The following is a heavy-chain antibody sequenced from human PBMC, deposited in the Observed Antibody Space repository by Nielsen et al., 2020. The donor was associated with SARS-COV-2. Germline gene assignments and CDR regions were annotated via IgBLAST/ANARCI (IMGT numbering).Heavy chain of an antibody. J-gene: IGHJ6*02. CDR3: ASGVGDPNWGSRWYYYYYGMDV. V-gene: IGHV4-39*07. CDR1: GGSISSSSYY. D-gene: IGHD7-27*01. Sequence: SETLSLTCTVSGGSISSSSYYWGWIRQPPGKGLEWIGSIYYSGSTYYNPSLKSRVTISVDTSKNQFSLKLSSVTAADTAVYYCASGVGDPNWGSRWYYYYYGMDVWGQGTTVTVSS. CDR2: IYYSGST.